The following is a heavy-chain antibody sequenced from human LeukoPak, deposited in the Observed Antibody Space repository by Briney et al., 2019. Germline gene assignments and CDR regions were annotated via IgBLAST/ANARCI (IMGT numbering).Heavy chain of an antibody. CDR2: IYHSGST. CDR3: ARDAPQRLAAGNY. CDR1: GGSISSSNW. J-gene: IGHJ4*02. Sequence: SETLSLTCAVSGGSISSSNWWSWVRQPPGKGLEWIGEIYHSGSTNYNPSLKSRVTISVDKSKNQFSLKLSSVTAADTAVYYWARDAPQRLAAGNYWGQGTLVTVSS. V-gene: IGHV4-4*02. D-gene: IGHD6-13*01.